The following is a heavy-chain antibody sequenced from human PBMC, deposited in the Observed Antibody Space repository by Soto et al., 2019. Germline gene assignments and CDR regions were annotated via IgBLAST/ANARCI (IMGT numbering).Heavy chain of an antibody. CDR2: ILGSGGNT. J-gene: IGHJ4*02. Sequence: RRLSCAASGFTFSSYAMSWVRQAPGKGLEWVSTILGSGGNTYYADSVKGRFTISRDNSKNTLYLQMNGLRAADTAVYYCAKGNYGGNTGSDYWGQGTQVTVSS. V-gene: IGHV3-23*01. CDR3: AKGNYGGNTGSDY. D-gene: IGHD4-17*01. CDR1: GFTFSSYA.